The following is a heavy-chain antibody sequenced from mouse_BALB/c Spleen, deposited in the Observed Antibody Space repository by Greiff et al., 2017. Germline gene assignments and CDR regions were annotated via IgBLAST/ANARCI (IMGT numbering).Heavy chain of an antibody. CDR3: ARHTAYWYFDV. CDR1: GFTFSSYA. D-gene: IGHD6-1*01. V-gene: IGHV5-6-5*01. Sequence: DVMLVESGGGLVKPGGSLKLSCAASGFTFSSYAMSWVRQTPEKRLEWVASISSGGSTYYPDSVKGRFTISRDNARNILYLQMSSLRSEDTAMYYCARHTAYWYFDVWGAGTTVTVSS. CDR2: ISSGGST. J-gene: IGHJ1*01.